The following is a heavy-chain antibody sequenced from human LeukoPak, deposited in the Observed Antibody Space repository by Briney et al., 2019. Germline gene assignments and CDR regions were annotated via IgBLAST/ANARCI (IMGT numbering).Heavy chain of an antibody. D-gene: IGHD6-13*01. CDR3: ARSTGYSSSWDDY. J-gene: IGHJ4*02. Sequence: GGSLRLSCAASGFTFSSYSMNWVRQAPGKGLEWVSYISSSSSTIYYADSEKGRFTISRDNAKNSLYLQMNSLRAEDTAVYYCARSTGYSSSWDDYWGQGTLVTVSS. V-gene: IGHV3-48*01. CDR2: ISSSSSTI. CDR1: GFTFSSYS.